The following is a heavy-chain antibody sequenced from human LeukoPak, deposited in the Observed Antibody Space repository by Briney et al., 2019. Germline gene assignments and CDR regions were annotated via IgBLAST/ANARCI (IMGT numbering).Heavy chain of an antibody. V-gene: IGHV3-53*01. Sequence: GGSLRLSCAASGFTVSSNYMSWVRQAPGKGPEWVSVIYNGGTTYYADSVKGRLTTSRHNSENTLNLQMNSLRAEDTAVYYCARVTNWGYGSGLDYWGQGTLVTVSS. J-gene: IGHJ4*02. CDR3: ARVTNWGYGSGLDY. CDR1: GFTVSSNY. CDR2: IYNGGTT. D-gene: IGHD3-10*01.